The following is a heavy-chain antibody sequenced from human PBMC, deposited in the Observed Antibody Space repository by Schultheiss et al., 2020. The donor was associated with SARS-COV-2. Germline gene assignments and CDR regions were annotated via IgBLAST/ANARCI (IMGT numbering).Heavy chain of an antibody. D-gene: IGHD3-3*01. CDR2: IIPILGIA. V-gene: IGHV1-69*02. CDR1: GYTFTSYT. J-gene: IGHJ6*03. Sequence: SVKVSCKASGYTFTSYTISWVRQAPGQGLEWMGRIIPILGIANYAQKFQGRVTITRNTSISTAYMELSSLRSEDTAVYYCATTPYDFWSGYYMDVWGKGTTVTVSS. CDR3: ATTPYDFWSGYYMDV.